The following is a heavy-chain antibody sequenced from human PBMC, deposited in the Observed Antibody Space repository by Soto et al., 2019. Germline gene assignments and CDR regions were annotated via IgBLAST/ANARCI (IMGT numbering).Heavy chain of an antibody. CDR3: ARDYSGDTAMADYGMDV. CDR1: GYTLTSYG. D-gene: IGHD5-18*01. J-gene: IGHJ6*02. CDR2: ISTLKGNT. V-gene: IGHV1-18*04. Sequence: VASVKVSCKASGYTLTSYGISWVRQAPGQGLEWMGWISTLKGNTHYAQKLQGRVTMTTDTSTSTVYMELRSLRSDDTAVYYCARDYSGDTAMADYGMDVWGQGTTVTVSS.